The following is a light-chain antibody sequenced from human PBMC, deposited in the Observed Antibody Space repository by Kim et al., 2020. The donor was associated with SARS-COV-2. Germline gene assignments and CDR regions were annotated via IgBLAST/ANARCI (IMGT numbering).Light chain of an antibody. Sequence: VSPGERATLSCRASHSVHNNFLAWYQQKPGQPPRLLIYGASTTAAGFPPRFSGSGSGTEFTLTFSSLQSEDFALYYCQQYSTWPLTFGGGTKLEI. J-gene: IGKJ4*01. V-gene: IGKV3-15*01. CDR1: HSVHNN. CDR3: QQYSTWPLT. CDR2: GAS.